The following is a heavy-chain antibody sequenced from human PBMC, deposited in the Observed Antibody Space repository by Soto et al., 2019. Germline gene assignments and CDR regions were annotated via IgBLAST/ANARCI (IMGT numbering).Heavy chain of an antibody. CDR2: ISYDGSNK. D-gene: IGHD3-3*01. J-gene: IGHJ5*02. CDR1: GFTFSSYA. Sequence: GGSLRLSCAASGFTFSSYAMHWVRQAPGKGLEWVAVISYDGSNKYYADSVKGRFTISRDNSKNTLYLQMNSLRAEDTAVYYCAKDREDYYDFWSGYRGPNWFDPWGQGILVTVSS. CDR3: AKDREDYYDFWSGYRGPNWFDP. V-gene: IGHV3-30*04.